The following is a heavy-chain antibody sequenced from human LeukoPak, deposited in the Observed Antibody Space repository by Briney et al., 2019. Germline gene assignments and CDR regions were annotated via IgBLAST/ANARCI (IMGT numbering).Heavy chain of an antibody. J-gene: IGHJ4*02. CDR3: ARHRGSGSPYFDY. CDR1: GDSINNYY. D-gene: IGHD3-10*01. V-gene: IGHV4-59*08. Sequence: SETLSLTCTVSGDSINNYYSSWIRQSPGKGLEWIGYIYSSGSTKYNPSLKSRVTISVDTSKNQFSLKLSSVTAADTAVYYCARHRGSGSPYFDYWGQGTLVTVSS. CDR2: IYSSGST.